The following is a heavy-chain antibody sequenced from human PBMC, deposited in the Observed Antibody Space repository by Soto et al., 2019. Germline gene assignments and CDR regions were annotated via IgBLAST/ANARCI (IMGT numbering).Heavy chain of an antibody. CDR1: GYPFTSHA. Sequence: QVQLVQSGAEVKKAGASVKISCQASGYPFTSHAIYWVRQAPGQRPEWMGWINPANGNTKYSPKFQGRVTISRDTYASTAYMELRTLTSEDTGLYSCAREGKPLFRELVGWFDPWGQGTLLTVSS. D-gene: IGHD1-7*01. CDR3: AREGKPLFRELVGWFDP. J-gene: IGHJ5*02. V-gene: IGHV1-3*01. CDR2: INPANGNT.